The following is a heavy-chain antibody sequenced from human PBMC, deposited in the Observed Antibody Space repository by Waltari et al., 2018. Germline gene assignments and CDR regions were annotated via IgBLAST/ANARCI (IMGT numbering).Heavy chain of an antibody. D-gene: IGHD2-21*01. CDR1: GLTFSSYW. CDR2: IKQDGSEK. J-gene: IGHJ3*02. V-gene: IGHV3-7*01. CDR3: ARDNCGGDCYSGNDAFDI. Sequence: EVQLVESGGGLVQPGGSLRLSCAASGLTFSSYWLSWVRQAPGKGLEWVANIKQDGSEKYYVDSVKGRFTISRDNAKNSLYLQMNSLRAEDTAVYYCARDNCGGDCYSGNDAFDIWGQGTMVTVSS.